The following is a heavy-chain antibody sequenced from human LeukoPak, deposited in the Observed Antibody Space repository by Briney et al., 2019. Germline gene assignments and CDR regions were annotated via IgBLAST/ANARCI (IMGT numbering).Heavy chain of an antibody. Sequence: GGSLMLSCAASGFTLNNFEMTWVRQAPGKGLEWVSYISSSGTTIYNADSVTGRFTISRDNAKNSMYLLMNSLRAEDTAVYYCARLSRKFSGSLDYWGQGTLVTVSS. CDR1: GFTLNNFE. J-gene: IGHJ4*02. CDR2: ISSSGTTI. D-gene: IGHD6-13*01. V-gene: IGHV3-48*03. CDR3: ARLSRKFSGSLDY.